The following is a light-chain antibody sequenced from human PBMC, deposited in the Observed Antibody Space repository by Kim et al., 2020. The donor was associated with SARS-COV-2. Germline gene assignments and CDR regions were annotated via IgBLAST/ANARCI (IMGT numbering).Light chain of an antibody. CDR2: QDD. CDR3: LAWNSTSAV. CDR1: RLGEAF. Sequence: SYELTQPPSVSVSPGQTARVTCIRDRLGEAFVSWYQQRPGQSPLLVIYQDDRRPSDIPERFSGSTSGNTATLTISRAQAMDEGDYYCLAWNSTSAVFGAGTKVTVL. J-gene: IGLJ1*01. V-gene: IGLV3-1*01.